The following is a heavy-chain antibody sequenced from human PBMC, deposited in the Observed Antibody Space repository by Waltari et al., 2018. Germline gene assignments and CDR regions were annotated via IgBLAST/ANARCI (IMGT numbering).Heavy chain of an antibody. CDR3: AKDAFGNTYLDF. Sequence: QVNLVESGGGVVQPGGSLRLSCATSGLTFSNFGMHWVRQAPGKGLEWVALSWFDGSDKFYADSVRGRFTISRDNSARTLYLDMDSLRLDDTAMYYCAKDAFGNTYLDFWGQGTLVTVSS. V-gene: IGHV3-30*02. CDR2: SWFDGSDK. D-gene: IGHD2-2*02. CDR1: GLTFSNFG. J-gene: IGHJ4*02.